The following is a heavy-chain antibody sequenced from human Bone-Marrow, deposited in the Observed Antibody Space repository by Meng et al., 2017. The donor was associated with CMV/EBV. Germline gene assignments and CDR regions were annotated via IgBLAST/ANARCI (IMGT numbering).Heavy chain of an antibody. J-gene: IGHJ4*02. CDR3: ARVGSIVGALY. CDR2: INPNSGGT. D-gene: IGHD1-26*01. V-gene: IGHV1-2*02. CDR1: GYTFTSYG. Sequence: ASVKVSCKASGYTFTSYGISGVRQAPGQGLEWMGWINPNSGGTNYAQKFQGRVTMTRDTSISTAYMELSRLKSDDTAVYYCARVGSIVGALYWGQGTLVTVPS.